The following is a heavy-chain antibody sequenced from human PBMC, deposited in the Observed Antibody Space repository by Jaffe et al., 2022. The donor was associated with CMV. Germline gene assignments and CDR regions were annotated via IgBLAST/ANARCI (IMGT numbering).Heavy chain of an antibody. Sequence: EVQLVESGGGLIQPGGSLRLSCVASGFTFSSYSMNWVRQAPGKGLEWVSLVDATGAYAYYAKSVRGRFTLSRDNSNNMVFLQMSSLRAEDTAVYYCAKGGTRWTYFDSWGQGTLVTVSS. J-gene: IGHJ4*02. CDR2: VDATGAYA. CDR3: AKGGTRWTYFDS. V-gene: IGHV3-23*04. CDR1: GFTFSSYS. D-gene: IGHD3-16*01.